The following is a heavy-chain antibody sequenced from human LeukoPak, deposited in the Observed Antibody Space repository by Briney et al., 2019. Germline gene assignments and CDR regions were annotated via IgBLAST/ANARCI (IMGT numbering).Heavy chain of an antibody. V-gene: IGHV1-2*02. CDR1: GYTFSAYY. CDR2: INPHSGNT. D-gene: IGHD6-13*01. J-gene: IGHJ5*02. Sequence: ASVKVSCKTSGYTFSAYYMHWVRQAPGQGLEWMGWINPHSGNTNYAQKFHGGVTMTRDTSINTAYMELTRLTSDDTAVYYCARDFSISWSNWFDPWGQGTLVTVSS. CDR3: ARDFSISWSNWFDP.